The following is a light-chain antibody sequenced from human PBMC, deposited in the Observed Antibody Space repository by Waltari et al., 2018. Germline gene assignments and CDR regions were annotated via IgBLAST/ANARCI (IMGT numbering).Light chain of an antibody. CDR1: QSVSSY. J-gene: IGKJ1*01. CDR3: QQRSNWPRT. V-gene: IGKV3-11*01. CDR2: NAS. Sequence: EIVLTQSPATLSLSPGERATLSCRASQSVSSYLAWYHQKPGQAPRLLIYNASNRATCIPARFSGSGSGTDFTLTISSLEPEDFAVYYCQQRSNWPRTFGQGTKVEIK.